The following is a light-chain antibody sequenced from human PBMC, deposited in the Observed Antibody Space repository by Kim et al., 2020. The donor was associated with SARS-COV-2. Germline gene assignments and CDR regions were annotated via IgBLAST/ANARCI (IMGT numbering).Light chain of an antibody. CDR1: QSVLYSSNNKNY. Sequence: DIVMTQSPDSLVVSLGERATINCKSSQSVLYSSNNKNYLAWYQQKPGQPPKLLIYWASTRESGVPDRFSGSGSGTDFTLTISSLQAEDVAVYFCQQYYSTPYTFGQGTKLE. CDR3: QQYYSTPYT. CDR2: WAS. J-gene: IGKJ2*01. V-gene: IGKV4-1*01.